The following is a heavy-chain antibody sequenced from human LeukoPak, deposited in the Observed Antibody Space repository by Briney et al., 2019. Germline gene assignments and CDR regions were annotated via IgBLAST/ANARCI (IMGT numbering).Heavy chain of an antibody. D-gene: IGHD3-22*01. CDR3: ARGTWMIVVGIDY. CDR1: GFTFSSYG. V-gene: IGHV3-33*01. Sequence: LAGGSLRLSCAASGFTFSSYGMHWVRQAPGKGLEWVAVIWYDGSNKYYADSVKGRFTISRDNSKNTLYLQMNSLRAEDTAVYYCARGTWMIVVGIDYWGQGTLVTVSS. J-gene: IGHJ4*02. CDR2: IWYDGSNK.